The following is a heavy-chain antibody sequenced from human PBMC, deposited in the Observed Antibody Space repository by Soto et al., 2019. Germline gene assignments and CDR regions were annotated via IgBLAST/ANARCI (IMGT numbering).Heavy chain of an antibody. CDR2: ISAHNGNT. V-gene: IGHV1-18*01. Sequence: QVHLVQSGAEVKKPGASVKVSCKGSGYGFTTYGITWVRQAPGQGLEWMAWISAHNGNTNYAQKLQGRVTVTRDTSTCTVYMELTSLRSDDTAVYYCARGRDGDYWGQGALVTVSS. CDR3: ARGRDGDY. CDR1: GYGFTTYG. J-gene: IGHJ4*02. D-gene: IGHD6-6*01.